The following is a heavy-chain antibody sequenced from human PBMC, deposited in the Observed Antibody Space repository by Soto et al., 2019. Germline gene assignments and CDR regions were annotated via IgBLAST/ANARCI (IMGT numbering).Heavy chain of an antibody. Sequence: PTLVNPTQTLTLTCTFSGFSLSTSGVGVGWIRQPPGKALEWLALIYWDDDKRYSPSLKSRLTITKDTSKNQVVLTMTNMDPVDTATYYCAHSAYDSSGYYYEGWFDYWGQGTLVTVSS. J-gene: IGHJ4*02. CDR1: GFSLSTSGVG. CDR3: AHSAYDSSGYYYEGWFDY. D-gene: IGHD3-22*01. CDR2: IYWDDDK. V-gene: IGHV2-5*02.